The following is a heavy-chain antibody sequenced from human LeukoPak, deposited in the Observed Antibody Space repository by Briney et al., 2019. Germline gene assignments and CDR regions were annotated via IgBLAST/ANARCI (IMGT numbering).Heavy chain of an antibody. J-gene: IGHJ6*03. CDR1: GVSFSGYY. CDR3: AREDEGSGWYSDYYYYMDV. V-gene: IGHV4-34*01. D-gene: IGHD6-19*01. Sequence: SSETLSFTCAVYGVSFSGYYRSWIRQPPGKGLEWIGEINHSGSTNYNPSLKSRVTISVDTSKNQFSLQLSSVTAADTAVYYCAREDEGSGWYSDYYYYMDVWGKGTTVTISS. CDR2: INHSGST.